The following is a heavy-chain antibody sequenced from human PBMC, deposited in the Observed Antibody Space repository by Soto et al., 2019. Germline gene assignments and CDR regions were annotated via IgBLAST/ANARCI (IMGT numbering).Heavy chain of an antibody. CDR2: TIPVSGTT. CDR1: GDSLNDYP. J-gene: IGHJ4*02. V-gene: IGHV1-69*01. Sequence: QVQLVQSGAEVRKPGSSVKVSCHSSGDSLNDYPVTWVRQAPGQGLEWMGGTIPVSGTTNYAQEFQGRVTITADVSTSTVYMELISLQYEDTALYYCASSYGVSWYGDFWGQGTLVTVSS. D-gene: IGHD6-13*01. CDR3: ASSYGVSWYGDF.